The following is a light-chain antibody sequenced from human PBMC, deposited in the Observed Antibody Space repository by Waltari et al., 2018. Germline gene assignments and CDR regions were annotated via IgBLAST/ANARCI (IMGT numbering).Light chain of an antibody. Sequence: DIQMTQSPSSLSASVGDRVTVTCRASQSINSYLNWYQQKPGKAPKLLIYAASSLQSGVPSRFSGSGSGTDFTLTISSLQPEDCATYYCQQSYSTPRTFGQGTKLEIK. J-gene: IGKJ2*01. CDR1: QSINSY. CDR3: QQSYSTPRT. V-gene: IGKV1-39*01. CDR2: AAS.